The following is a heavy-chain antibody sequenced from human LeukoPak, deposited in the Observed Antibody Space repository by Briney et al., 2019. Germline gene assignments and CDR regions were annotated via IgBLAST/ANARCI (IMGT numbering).Heavy chain of an antibody. V-gene: IGHV4-4*07. CDR2: IYTSGST. CDR1: RGSISSYY. J-gene: IGHJ6*03. CDR3: AREVGYCSGGSCYSSYYYMDV. D-gene: IGHD2-15*01. Sequence: SETLSLTRTVSRGSISSYYWGWIRQPAGKGLGWIGRIYTSGSTNYNPSLKSRVTMSVDTSQNQFSLKLSSVTAADTAVYYCAREVGYCSGGSCYSSYYYMDVWGKGTTVTVSS.